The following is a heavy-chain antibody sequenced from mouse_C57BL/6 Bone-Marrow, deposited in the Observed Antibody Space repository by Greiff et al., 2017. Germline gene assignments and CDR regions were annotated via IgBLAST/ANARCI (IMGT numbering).Heavy chain of an antibody. CDR2: IYPGAGDT. J-gene: IGHJ3*01. Sequence: QVQLKQPGPELVKPGASVKISCKASGYAFSSSWMNWVKQRPGKGLEWIGRIYPGAGDTNYNGKFKGKATLTVDKSSSTAYMQLSSLTSEDSAVYFGARSDLLWVFAYWGQGTLVTVSA. CDR3: ARSDLLWVFAY. D-gene: IGHD2-1*01. V-gene: IGHV1-82*01. CDR1: GYAFSSSW.